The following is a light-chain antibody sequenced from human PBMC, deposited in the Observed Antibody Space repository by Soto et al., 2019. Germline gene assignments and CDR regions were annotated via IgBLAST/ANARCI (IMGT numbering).Light chain of an antibody. V-gene: IGLV3-1*01. J-gene: IGLJ1*01. CDR1: KLGDKY. CDR3: QAWDSSTYV. Sequence: SSELTQPPSVSVSPGQTASITCSGDKLGDKYASWYQQKPGQSPVLVIYQDTKRPSGIPERFSCSNSGNTATLTISGTQAMDEADYHCQAWDSSTYVFGAGTKLTVL. CDR2: QDT.